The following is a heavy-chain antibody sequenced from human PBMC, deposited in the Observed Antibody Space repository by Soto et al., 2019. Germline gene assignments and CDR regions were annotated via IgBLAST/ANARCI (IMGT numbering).Heavy chain of an antibody. D-gene: IGHD3-10*01. CDR2: INPSGGST. CDR3: ARASGSWSYYNAPVYYGMDV. V-gene: IGHV1-46*01. CDR1: GYTFTSYN. Sequence: ASVKVSCKASGYTFTSYNMHWVRQAPGQGLEWVGIINPSGGSTNYAQKFQGRVAMTRDTSTSTVYMELSSLRSEDTAVYYCARASGSWSYYNAPVYYGMDVWGQGTTVTVSS. J-gene: IGHJ6*02.